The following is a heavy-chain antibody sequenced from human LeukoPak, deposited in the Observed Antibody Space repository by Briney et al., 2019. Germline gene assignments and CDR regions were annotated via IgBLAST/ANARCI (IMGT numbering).Heavy chain of an antibody. CDR1: GFTSCSYW. V-gene: IGHV3-7*01. J-gene: IGHJ4*02. CDR2: IKQDGNEK. D-gene: IGHD1-26*01. Sequence: PGGSLRHSSADSGFTSCSYWMSRVREALGERVEWVANIKQDGNEKYYMDSVKSRFTISRDNVKISLYLQMNSLRAEYTAVYYFARQPDLLLVDYWGQGTLVTVSS. CDR3: ARQPDLLLVDY.